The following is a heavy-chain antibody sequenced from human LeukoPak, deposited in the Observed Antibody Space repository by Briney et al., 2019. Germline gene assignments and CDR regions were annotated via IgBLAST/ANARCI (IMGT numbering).Heavy chain of an antibody. D-gene: IGHD3-16*02. Sequence: GGSLRLSCSASGFTFSSYTMHWVRQAPGEGLDFVSAVSTNGGSTFYADSVKGRLTISRDNSKNTLFLHMSSLRAEDTAVYYCARDRGYMVDYWGQGTLVTVSS. J-gene: IGHJ4*02. V-gene: IGHV3-64D*09. CDR3: ARDRGYMVDY. CDR1: GFTFSSYT. CDR2: VSTNGGST.